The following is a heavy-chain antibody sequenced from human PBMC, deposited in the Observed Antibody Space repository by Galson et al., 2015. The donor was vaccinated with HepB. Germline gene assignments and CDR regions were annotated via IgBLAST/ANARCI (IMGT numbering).Heavy chain of an antibody. CDR3: ASLHSSSPHRNWFDP. J-gene: IGHJ5*02. Sequence: SRVTMSIDTSKNQFSLKLSSVTAADTAVYYCASLHSSSPHRNWFDPWGQGTLVTVSS. D-gene: IGHD6-13*01. V-gene: IGHV4-4*06.